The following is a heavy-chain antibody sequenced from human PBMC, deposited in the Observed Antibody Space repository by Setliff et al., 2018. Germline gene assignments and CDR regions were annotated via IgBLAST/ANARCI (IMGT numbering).Heavy chain of an antibody. Sequence: ASVKVSCKASGYTFTSYFIHWVRQAPGQGLEWMGIINPSGGSTSYAQKFQGRVTMTRDTSTRTVYMELSSLRSEDTAMYYRARGPYGSGRHGWFDPWGQGTLVTVSS. V-gene: IGHV1-46*01. CDR3: ARGPYGSGRHGWFDP. CDR2: INPSGGST. J-gene: IGHJ5*02. D-gene: IGHD3-10*01. CDR1: GYTFTSYF.